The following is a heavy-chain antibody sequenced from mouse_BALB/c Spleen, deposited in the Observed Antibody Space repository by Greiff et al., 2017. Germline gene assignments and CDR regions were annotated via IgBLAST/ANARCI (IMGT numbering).Heavy chain of an antibody. J-gene: IGHJ2*01. Sequence: VQLQQSGAELMKPGASVKISCKATGYTFSSYWIEWVKQRPGHGLEWIGEILPGSGSTNYNEKFKGKATFTADTSSNTAYMQLSSLSSEDSAVYYWARGGHFDYWGQGTTHTVSS. CDR1: GYTFSSYW. CDR2: ILPGSGST. V-gene: IGHV1-9*01. CDR3: ARGGHFDY.